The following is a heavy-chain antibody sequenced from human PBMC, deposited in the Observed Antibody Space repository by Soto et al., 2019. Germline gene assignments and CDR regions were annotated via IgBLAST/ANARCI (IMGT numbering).Heavy chain of an antibody. Sequence: ASVKVSCKVSGYTLTELSMHWVRQAPGKGLEWMGGFDPEDGETIYAQKFQGRVTMTEDTSTDTAYMELSSLRSEDTAVYYCATAVATIDADGRLCGMDVWGQGTTVTVSS. CDR2: FDPEDGET. D-gene: IGHD5-12*01. V-gene: IGHV1-24*01. CDR3: ATAVATIDADGRLCGMDV. CDR1: GYTLTELS. J-gene: IGHJ6*02.